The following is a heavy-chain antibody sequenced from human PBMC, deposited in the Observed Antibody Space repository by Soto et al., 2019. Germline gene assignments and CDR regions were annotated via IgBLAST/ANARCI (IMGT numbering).Heavy chain of an antibody. CDR2: IRGSGGST. CDR3: AKDLLTGLVVDV. Sequence: GGSLRLSCAASGFTFSSYAMHWVRQAPGKGLEWVSAIRGSGGSTYYADSVKGRFTISRDNSKNTLYLQMNSLRAEDTAVYYCAKDLLTGLVVDVWGQGTTVTVSS. J-gene: IGHJ6*02. V-gene: IGHV3-23*01. CDR1: GFTFSSYA. D-gene: IGHD3-9*01.